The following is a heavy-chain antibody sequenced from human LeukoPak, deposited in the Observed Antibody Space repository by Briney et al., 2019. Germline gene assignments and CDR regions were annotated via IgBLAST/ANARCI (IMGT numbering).Heavy chain of an antibody. CDR2: ISGSGGST. CDR1: GFTFSSYA. J-gene: IGHJ4*02. Sequence: GGSLRLSCAASGFTFSSYAMSWVRQAPGKGLEWVSAISGSGGSTYYADSVKGRFTISRDNSKNTLYLQMNSLRAEDTAVYYCAKDLSQRYYDSSGYPFDYWGQGTLVTVSS. CDR3: AKDLSQRYYDSSGYPFDY. V-gene: IGHV3-23*01. D-gene: IGHD3-22*01.